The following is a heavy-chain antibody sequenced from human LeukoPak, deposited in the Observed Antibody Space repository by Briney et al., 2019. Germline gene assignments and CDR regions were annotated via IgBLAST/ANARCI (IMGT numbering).Heavy chain of an antibody. CDR2: IKPDGSEI. V-gene: IGHV3-7*01. J-gene: IGHJ5*02. CDR3: ATSRFYLKS. CDR1: GFTFSSYW. Sequence: GGSLRLSCAASGFTFSSYWMSWVRQAPEKGLEWVAKIKPDGSEIYHVDSVQGRFTISRDNAKNSLYLQMNSLRAEDTAVYYCATSRFYLKSWGQGTLVTVSS.